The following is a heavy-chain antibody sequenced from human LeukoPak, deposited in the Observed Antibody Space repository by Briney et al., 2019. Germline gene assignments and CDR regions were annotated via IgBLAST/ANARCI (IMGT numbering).Heavy chain of an antibody. CDR2: INHSGST. Sequence: PSETLSLTCAVYGGSFSGYYWSWIRQPPGKGLEWIREINHSGSTNYNPSLKSRVTISVDTSKNQFSLKLSSVTAAGTAVYYCRMWGRRRNYYDSSGPDYWGQGTLVTVYS. CDR3: RMWGRRRNYYDSSGPDY. D-gene: IGHD3-22*01. V-gene: IGHV4-34*01. CDR1: GGSFSGYY. J-gene: IGHJ4*02.